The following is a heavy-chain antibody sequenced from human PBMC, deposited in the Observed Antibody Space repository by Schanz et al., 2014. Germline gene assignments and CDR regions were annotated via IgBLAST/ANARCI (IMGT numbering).Heavy chain of an antibody. CDR2: INPNSGDT. CDR1: GYTTFTDYY. Sequence: QVQLEQSGAEVKKPGASVKVSCKASGYTTFTDYYIHWVRQAPGQGLEWMGWINPNSGDTNYAQKFQGWVTMTRDTSISTAYMEVSRLKSDDTAVYYCARLSVAGRPHVNYWYFDLWGRGTLVTVSS. CDR3: ARLSVAGRPHVNYWYFDL. J-gene: IGHJ2*01. D-gene: IGHD6-19*01. V-gene: IGHV1-2*04.